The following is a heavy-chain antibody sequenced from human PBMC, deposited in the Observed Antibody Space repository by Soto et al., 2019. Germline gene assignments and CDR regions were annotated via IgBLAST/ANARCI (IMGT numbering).Heavy chain of an antibody. V-gene: IGHV4-34*01. CDR3: ARAPTQWEVRHADY. Sequence: SETLSLTCAVYGGSFSGYYWSWIRQPPGKGLEWIGEINHSGSTNYNPSLKSRVTISVDTSKNQFSLKLSSVTAADTAVYYCARAPTQWEVRHADYWGRGTLVTVSS. CDR2: INHSGST. J-gene: IGHJ4*02. CDR1: GGSFSGYY. D-gene: IGHD1-26*01.